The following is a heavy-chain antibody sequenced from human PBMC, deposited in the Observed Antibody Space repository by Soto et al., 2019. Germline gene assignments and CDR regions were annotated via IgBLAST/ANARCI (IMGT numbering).Heavy chain of an antibody. Sequence: ASVKVTCKPSGYTFTSYLIYWVRQAPGQRLEWMGWINTGNGDTKYSQKFQGRVTITRDTSASTAYMELSSLTSEDTAVYYCASGNCGYICYHDYWGQGTLVTVPQ. D-gene: IGHD5-12*01. CDR2: INTGNGDT. CDR1: GYTFTSYL. CDR3: ASGNCGYICYHDY. V-gene: IGHV1-3*04. J-gene: IGHJ4*02.